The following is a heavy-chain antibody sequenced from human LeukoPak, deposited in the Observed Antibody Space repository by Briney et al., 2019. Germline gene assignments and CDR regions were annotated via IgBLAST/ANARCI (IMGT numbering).Heavy chain of an antibody. J-gene: IGHJ5*02. CDR2: INHSGST. Sequence: SETLSLTCAVYGGSFSGYYWSWIRQPPGKGLEWIGEINHSGSTNYNPSLKSRVTISVDTSKNQFSLKLSSVTAADTAVYYWARGGSNYYGSGSYRRNWFDPWGQGTLVTVSS. V-gene: IGHV4-34*01. CDR3: ARGGSNYYGSGSYRRNWFDP. D-gene: IGHD3-10*01. CDR1: GGSFSGYY.